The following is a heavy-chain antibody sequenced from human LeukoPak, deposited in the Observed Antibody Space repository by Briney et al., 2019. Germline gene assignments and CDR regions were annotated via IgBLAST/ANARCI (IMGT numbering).Heavy chain of an antibody. V-gene: IGHV1-46*01. CDR1: GYTFTSYY. D-gene: IGHD3-22*01. CDR2: INPSGGST. J-gene: IGHJ4*02. CDR3: ARQYYHDSSAYYFAPDY. Sequence: ASVKVSCKASGYTFTSYYMHWVRQAPGQGLEWMGIINPSGGSTSYAQKFQGRVTMTRDTSTSTVYMELSSLRSEDMAVYYCARQYYHDSSAYYFAPDYWGQGTLVTVSS.